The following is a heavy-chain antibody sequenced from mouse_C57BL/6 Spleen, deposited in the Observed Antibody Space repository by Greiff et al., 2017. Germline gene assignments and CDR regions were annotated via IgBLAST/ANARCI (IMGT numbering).Heavy chain of an antibody. CDR2: ILPGSGST. CDR1: GYTFTGYW. V-gene: IGHV1-9*01. Sequence: VQLQQSGAELMKPGASVKLSCKATGYTFTGYWIEWVKQRPGHGLEWIGEILPGSGSTNYNEKFKGKATFTADTSSNTAYMQLSSLTTEDSAIYYCARRHYYGSSPYYAMDYWGQGTSVTGSS. CDR3: ARRHYYGSSPYYAMDY. J-gene: IGHJ4*01. D-gene: IGHD1-1*01.